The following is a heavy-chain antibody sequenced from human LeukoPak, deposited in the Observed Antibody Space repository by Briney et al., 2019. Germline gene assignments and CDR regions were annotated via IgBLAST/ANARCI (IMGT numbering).Heavy chain of an antibody. CDR2: ISAYNGNT. V-gene: IGHV1-18*01. Sequence: GASVKVSCKASGYTFTSYGISWVRQAPGQGLEWMGWISAYNGNTNYAQKLQGRVTMTTDTSTSTAYMELRSLRSDDTALYYCARDPPHYDSSGYYGDYWGQGTLVTVSS. J-gene: IGHJ4*02. D-gene: IGHD3-22*01. CDR3: ARDPPHYDSSGYYGDY. CDR1: GYTFTSYG.